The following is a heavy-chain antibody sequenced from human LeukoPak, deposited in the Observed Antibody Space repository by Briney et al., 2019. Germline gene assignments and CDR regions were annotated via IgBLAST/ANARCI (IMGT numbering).Heavy chain of an antibody. J-gene: IGHJ4*03. CDR1: GESFSAYF. Sequence: PSETLPLTCAVHGESFSAYFWSWIRQVPGKGLEWIGEIDHRGSSNYNPPLKSRATISVDTSKNHFSLSLTSVTAADTAVYYCATRSSTLAAARCFDDWGQGTVVTVSS. V-gene: IGHV4-34*01. D-gene: IGHD6-6*01. CDR2: IDHRGSS. CDR3: ATRSSTLAAARCFDD.